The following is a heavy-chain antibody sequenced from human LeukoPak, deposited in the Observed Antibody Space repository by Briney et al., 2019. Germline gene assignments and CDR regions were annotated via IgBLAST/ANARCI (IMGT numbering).Heavy chain of an antibody. J-gene: IGHJ3*02. CDR3: ARGPSGTSGGSAFDI. CDR1: GGSISSGGYS. V-gene: IGHV4-61*02. Sequence: PSQTLSLTCAVSGGSISSGGYSWSWIRQPAGKGLEWIGRIYTSGSTNYNPSLKSRVTMSVDTPKNQFSLKLSSVTAADTAVYYCARGPSGTSGGSAFDIWGQGTMVTVSS. D-gene: IGHD2-2*01. CDR2: IYTSGST.